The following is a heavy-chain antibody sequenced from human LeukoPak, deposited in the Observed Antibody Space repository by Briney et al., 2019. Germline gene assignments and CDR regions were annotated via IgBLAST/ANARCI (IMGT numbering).Heavy chain of an antibody. J-gene: IGHJ3*01. V-gene: IGHV3-53*01. Sequence: GGSLRLSCAASEFNIRLNYMTWVRQAPGKGLEWVSIVYSGGDKYYADSVKGRFSISRDDSKNTLYLQMSSLRGEDTAIYYCARAWDFVVGAFDLWGQGTMVTVSS. CDR1: EFNIRLNY. D-gene: IGHD2-2*01. CDR3: ARAWDFVVGAFDL. CDR2: VYSGGDK.